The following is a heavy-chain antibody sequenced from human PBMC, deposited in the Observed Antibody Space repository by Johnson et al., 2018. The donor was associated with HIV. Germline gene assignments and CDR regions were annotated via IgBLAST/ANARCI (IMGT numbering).Heavy chain of an antibody. CDR3: AKDRNWGASGGFDM. CDR1: GFTFSNHG. D-gene: IGHD7-27*01. J-gene: IGHJ3*02. Sequence: QVQLVESGGDVVQPGRSQRLSCAASGFTFSNHGMHWVRQAPGKGLEWVAVISFDGSNKYYADSVKGRFTISRDNSNNTLYLQMNSLRADDTAVYYCAKDRNWGASGGFDMWGQGTLVTVSS. V-gene: IGHV3-30*18. CDR2: ISFDGSNK.